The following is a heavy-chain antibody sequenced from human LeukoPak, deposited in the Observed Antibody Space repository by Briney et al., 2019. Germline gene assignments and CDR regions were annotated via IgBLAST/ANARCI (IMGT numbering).Heavy chain of an antibody. D-gene: IGHD6-19*01. V-gene: IGHV4-38-2*02. CDR2: IYHSGST. Sequence: SETLSLTCTVSGYSISSGYYWGWIRQPPGKGLEWIGSIYHSGSTYYNPSLKSRVTISVDTSKNQFSLKLSSVTAADTAVYYCARDFGGWPFDYWGQGTLVTVSS. CDR3: ARDFGGWPFDY. CDR1: GYSISSGYY. J-gene: IGHJ4*02.